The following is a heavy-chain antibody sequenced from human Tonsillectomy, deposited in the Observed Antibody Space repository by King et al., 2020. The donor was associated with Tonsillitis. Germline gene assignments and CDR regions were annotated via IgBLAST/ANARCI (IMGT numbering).Heavy chain of an antibody. D-gene: IGHD5-18*01. CDR3: AARGYSYGYLWDY. Sequence: VQLVESGGGVVQPGRSLRLSCAASGFTFSSYAMHWVHQAPGKGLEWVAVISYDGSNKYYADSVKGRFTISRDNSKNTLYLQMNSLRAEDTAVYYCAARGYSYGYLWDYWGQGTLVTVSS. CDR1: GFTFSSYA. V-gene: IGHV3-30*04. J-gene: IGHJ4*02. CDR2: ISYDGSNK.